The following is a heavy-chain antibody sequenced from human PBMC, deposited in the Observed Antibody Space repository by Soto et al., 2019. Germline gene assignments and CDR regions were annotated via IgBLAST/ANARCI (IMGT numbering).Heavy chain of an antibody. CDR1: GFTFGDFG. J-gene: IGHJ6*02. D-gene: IGHD2-2*01. Sequence: LRLSCTGSGFTFGDFGMSWFRQAPGKGLEWLSFIRSKGYGGTTESAASVRGRFITSRDDSKSIAYLQMNSLKTEDTAVYYCASLTSWSQEYYYGMDVWGQGTTVTVSS. CDR2: IRSKGYGGTT. V-gene: IGHV3-49*03. CDR3: ASLTSWSQEYYYGMDV.